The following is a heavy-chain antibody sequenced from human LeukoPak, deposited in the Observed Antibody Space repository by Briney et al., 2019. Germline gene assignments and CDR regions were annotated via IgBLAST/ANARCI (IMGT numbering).Heavy chain of an antibody. CDR2: IYYNGYT. Sequence: SETLSLTCTVSGGSTNNYYWNWIWQSPGKGLEWVGFIYYNGYTNYNPSLKSRVTLSIDTSKNKFSLKMSSITPWDTAVYYCARSRSSYNGGVNVWDFDFWGQGTLVTVSS. J-gene: IGHJ4*02. CDR3: ARSRSSYNGGVNVWDFDF. D-gene: IGHD3-10*01. CDR1: GGSTNNYY. V-gene: IGHV4-59*01.